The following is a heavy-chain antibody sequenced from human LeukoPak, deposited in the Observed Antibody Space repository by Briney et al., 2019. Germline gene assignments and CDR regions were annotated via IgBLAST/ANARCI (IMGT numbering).Heavy chain of an antibody. Sequence: SETLSLTCAVYGGSFSGYYWSWIRQPPGKGLEWIGEINHSGSTNYNPSLKSRVTISVDTSKNQFSLKLSSVTAADTAVYYCARMPDAFDIWGQGTMVTVSS. J-gene: IGHJ3*02. CDR1: GGSFSGYY. CDR3: ARMPDAFDI. CDR2: INHSGST. D-gene: IGHD2-2*01. V-gene: IGHV4-34*01.